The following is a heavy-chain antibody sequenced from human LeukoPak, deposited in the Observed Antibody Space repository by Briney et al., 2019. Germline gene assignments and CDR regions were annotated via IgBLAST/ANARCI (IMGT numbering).Heavy chain of an antibody. CDR1: GFTFSSYA. J-gene: IGHJ6*02. V-gene: IGHV3-64*01. D-gene: IGHD2-2*01. CDR3: ARVLWGCSSTSCYRSSTRYYYGMDV. Sequence: PGGSLRLSCAASGFTFSSYAMHWVRQAPGKGLGYVSAVSSNGGSTYYANSVKGRFTISRDNSKNTLYLQMGSLRAEDMAVYYCARVLWGCSSTSCYRSSTRYYYGMDVWGQGTTVTVSS. CDR2: VSSNGGST.